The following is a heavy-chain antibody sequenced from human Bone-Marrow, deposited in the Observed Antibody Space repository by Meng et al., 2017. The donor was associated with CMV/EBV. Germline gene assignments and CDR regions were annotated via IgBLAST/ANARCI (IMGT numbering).Heavy chain of an antibody. Sequence: LVGGGGGLVRPGGALRLSWAASGFTVSSNYMSWVRQAPGKGLEWVSRIDIDGRDITYADSVKGRFTISRDTAKNTLYLEMNSLRVEDTAVYYCARGLEEYLGWEMGYWGQGTLVTVSS. D-gene: IGHD2/OR15-2a*01. CDR2: IDIDGRDI. J-gene: IGHJ4*02. CDR3: ARGLEEYLGWEMGY. V-gene: IGHV3-74*03. CDR1: GFTVSSNY.